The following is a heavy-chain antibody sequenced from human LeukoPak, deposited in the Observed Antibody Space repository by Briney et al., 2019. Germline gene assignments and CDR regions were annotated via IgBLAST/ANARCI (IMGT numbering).Heavy chain of an antibody. CDR1: GGSFSGYY. D-gene: IGHD3-22*01. V-gene: IGHV4-34*01. Sequence: SETLSLTCAVYGGSFSGYYWSWIRQPPGKGLEWIGEINHSGSTNYNPSLKSRVTISVDTSKNQFSLKLSSVTAADTAVYYCARRYDSSGYYRLPFDYWGQGTLVTVSS. J-gene: IGHJ4*02. CDR3: ARRYDSSGYYRLPFDY. CDR2: INHSGST.